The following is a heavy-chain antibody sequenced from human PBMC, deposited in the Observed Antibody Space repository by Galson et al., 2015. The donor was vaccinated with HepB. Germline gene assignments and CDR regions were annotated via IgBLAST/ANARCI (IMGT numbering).Heavy chain of an antibody. CDR3: TRLGDFSGYSSR. CDR2: IRSKADNYAT. J-gene: IGHJ4*02. CDR1: GFTLSGSA. Sequence: LRLSCAASGFTLSGSAIHWVRQAPGKGPEWVGRIRSKADNYATGYVESLRGRFTISRDDSKNTAYLQMNSLKTEDTAVYYCTRLGDFSGYSSRWGQGTLVTVSS. V-gene: IGHV3-73*01. D-gene: IGHD6-13*01.